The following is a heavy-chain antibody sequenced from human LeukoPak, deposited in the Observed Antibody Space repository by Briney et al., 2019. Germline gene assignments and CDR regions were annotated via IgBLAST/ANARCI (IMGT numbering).Heavy chain of an antibody. Sequence: SETLSLTCAVYDGSFSGYYWSWIRQPPGKGLEWIGEINHSGSTNYNPSLKSRVTISVDTSKNQFSLKLSSVTAADTAVYYCARGRITIFGVVMRGLFDYWGQGTLVTVSS. CDR3: ARGRITIFGVVMRGLFDY. V-gene: IGHV4-34*01. J-gene: IGHJ4*02. CDR2: INHSGST. D-gene: IGHD3-3*01. CDR1: DGSFSGYY.